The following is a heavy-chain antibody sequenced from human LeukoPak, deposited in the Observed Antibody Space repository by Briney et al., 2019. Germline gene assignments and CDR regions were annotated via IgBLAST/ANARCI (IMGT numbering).Heavy chain of an antibody. J-gene: IGHJ4*02. V-gene: IGHV3-74*01. CDR2: IASDGSST. CDR1: GFTFSSYW. CDR3: ARGRPHGNDY. Sequence: PGGSLRLSCAASGFTFSSYWMNWVRQAPGKGLVWVSRIASDGSSTTYADSVKGRFSISRDYAKNTLYLQMNSLRVEDTAVYYCARGRPHGNDYWGQGTLVTVSS. D-gene: IGHD2-15*01.